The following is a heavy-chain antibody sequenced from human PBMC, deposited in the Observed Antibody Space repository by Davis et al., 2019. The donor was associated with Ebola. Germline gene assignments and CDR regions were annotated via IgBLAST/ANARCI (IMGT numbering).Heavy chain of an antibody. V-gene: IGHV4-34*01. CDR1: GWSFSGYY. Sequence: SETLSLTCAVYGWSFSGYYWSWIRQPPGKGLEWIGEINHSGSTNYNPSLKSRVTISVDTSKNQFSLKLSSVTAADTAVYYCARGRQDYDYIWGSYRAYYFDYWGQGTLVTVSS. D-gene: IGHD3-16*02. J-gene: IGHJ4*02. CDR3: ARGRQDYDYIWGSYRAYYFDY. CDR2: INHSGST.